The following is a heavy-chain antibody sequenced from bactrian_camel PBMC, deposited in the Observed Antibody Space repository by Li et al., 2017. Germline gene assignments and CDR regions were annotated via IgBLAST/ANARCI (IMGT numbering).Heavy chain of an antibody. D-gene: IGHD2*01. Sequence: DVQLVESGGGSVQPGGSLRLSCGASGHTYSSNCMGWFRQAPGKEREGVARIYTGSGNTYYADSVKGRFTISQDNAKNTVYLQMNSLKPEDTAMYYCAAEGCGVVEGLSAQSWALGYWGQGTQVTVS. V-gene: IGHV3S40*01. CDR2: IYTGSGNT. CDR3: AAEGCGVVEGLSAQSWALGY. CDR1: GHTYSSNC. J-gene: IGHJ6*01.